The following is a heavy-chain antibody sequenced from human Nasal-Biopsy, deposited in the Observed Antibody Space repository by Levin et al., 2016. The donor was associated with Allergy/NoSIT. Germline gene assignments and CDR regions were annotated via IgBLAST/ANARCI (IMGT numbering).Heavy chain of an antibody. Sequence: ASVKVSCKASGFRFNVYFIHWVRQAPGQGPEWMGWINPHSGVTEYAQKFQGRVTMTRDSSLSTVYMELSRLSSDDTATFFCARRASVEWYLDYWGQGSLVTVSS. CDR3: ARRASVEWYLDY. V-gene: IGHV1-2*02. J-gene: IGHJ4*02. D-gene: IGHD3-3*01. CDR1: GFRFNVYF. CDR2: INPHSGVT.